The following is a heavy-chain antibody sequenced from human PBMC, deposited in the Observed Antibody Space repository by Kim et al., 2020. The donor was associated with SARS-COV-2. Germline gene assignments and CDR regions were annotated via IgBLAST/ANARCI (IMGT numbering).Heavy chain of an antibody. CDR1: GFTFSSYA. CDR3: VKDLEGSGSYFFVFDY. V-gene: IGHV3-64D*06. J-gene: IGHJ4*02. CDR2: ISSNGGST. Sequence: GGSLRLSCSASGFTFSSYAMHWVRQAPGKGLEYVSAISSNGGSTYYADSVKGRFTISRDNSKNTLYLQMSSLRAEDTAVYYCVKDLEGSGSYFFVFDYWGQGTLVTVSS. D-gene: IGHD3-10*01.